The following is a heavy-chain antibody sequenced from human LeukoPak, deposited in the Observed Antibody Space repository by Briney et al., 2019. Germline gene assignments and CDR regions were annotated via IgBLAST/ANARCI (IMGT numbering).Heavy chain of an antibody. J-gene: IGHJ3*02. CDR1: GGSISSSSYY. CDR3: ARPVTTGAFDI. D-gene: IGHD1-14*01. V-gene: IGHV4-39*01. CDR2: IYYSGST. Sequence: SETLSLTCTVSGGSISSSSYYWGWTRQPPGKGLEWIGSIYYSGSTYYNPSLKSRVTISVDTSKNQFSLKLSSVTAADTAVYYCARPVTTGAFDIWGQGTMVTVSS.